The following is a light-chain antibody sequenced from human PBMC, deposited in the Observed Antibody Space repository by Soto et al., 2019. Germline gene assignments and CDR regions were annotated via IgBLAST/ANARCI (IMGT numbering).Light chain of an antibody. J-gene: IGKJ2*01. CDR1: QGINRY. CDR3: QQLSTYPLYT. V-gene: IGKV1-9*01. CDR2: AAS. Sequence: IQLTQSPSSLSASVGDSVTITCRASQGINRYLAWYQQKPGEAPKLLIYAASTLQGGVPSRFRGSGSGTEFILTITRLQPEDFATYYCQQLSTYPLYTFGQGTKLEIK.